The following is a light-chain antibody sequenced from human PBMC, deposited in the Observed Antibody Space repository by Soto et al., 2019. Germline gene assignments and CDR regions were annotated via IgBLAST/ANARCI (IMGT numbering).Light chain of an antibody. J-gene: IGLJ3*02. Sequence: QSVLTQPPSASGTPGQRVTMSCSGSGSNIGPNYVYWFQQFPGTAPKLLIYNNDQRPSGVPDRFSCSKSGTSATLGISGLRSEDEAEYYYSAWDDSLSGRVFGGGTKLTVL. V-gene: IGLV1-47*02. CDR2: NND. CDR3: SAWDDSLSGRV. CDR1: GSNIGPNY.